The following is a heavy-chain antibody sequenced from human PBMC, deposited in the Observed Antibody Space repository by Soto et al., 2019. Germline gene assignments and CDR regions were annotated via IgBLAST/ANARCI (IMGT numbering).Heavy chain of an antibody. CDR1: GDSVTSVSDY. CDR2: IYYSGSA. V-gene: IGHV4-61*01. J-gene: IGHJ6*02. D-gene: IGHD3-10*01. Sequence: SETLSLTCTVSGDSVTSVSDYWSWIRQPPGKGLEWIGYIYYSGSADYNPSLGSRVTISIDTSKNQFSLKLASVTAADTAVYYCARGVGFGYYYYHMDLWGQGTTVTVSS. CDR3: ARGVGFGYYYYHMDL.